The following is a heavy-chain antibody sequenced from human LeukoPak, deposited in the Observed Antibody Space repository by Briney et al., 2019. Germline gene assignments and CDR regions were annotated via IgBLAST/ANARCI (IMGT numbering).Heavy chain of an antibody. CDR2: IYYSGST. V-gene: IGHV4-39*02. CDR3: AREAFRGSSWYTGNWFDP. CDR1: GGSISSSSYY. J-gene: IGHJ5*02. D-gene: IGHD6-13*01. Sequence: PSETLSLTCTVSGGSISSSSYYWGWIRQPPGKGLEWIGSIYYSGSTYYNPSLKSRVTISVDTSKNQFSLKLSSVTAADTAVYYCAREAFRGSSWYTGNWFDPWGQGTLVTVSS.